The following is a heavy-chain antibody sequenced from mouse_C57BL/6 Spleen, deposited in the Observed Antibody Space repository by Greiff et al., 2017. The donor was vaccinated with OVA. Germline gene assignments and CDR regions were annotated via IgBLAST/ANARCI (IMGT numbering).Heavy chain of an antibody. V-gene: IGHV5-6*01. Sequence: EVMLVESGGDLVKPGGSLKLSCAASGFTFSSYGMSWVRQTPDKRLEWVATISSGGSYTYYPDSVKGRFTISRDNAKNTLYLQMSSLKSEDTAMYYCARLGYSNGDAMDYWGQGTSVTVSS. CDR1: GFTFSSYG. J-gene: IGHJ4*01. CDR2: ISSGGSYT. CDR3: ARLGYSNGDAMDY. D-gene: IGHD2-5*01.